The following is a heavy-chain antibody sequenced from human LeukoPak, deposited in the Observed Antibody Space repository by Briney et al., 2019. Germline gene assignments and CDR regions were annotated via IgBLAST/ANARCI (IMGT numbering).Heavy chain of an antibody. CDR3: ARGQTYYDFWSGYYKTMREWSPDALNRRENYYMDV. Sequence: ASVKVSCKASGYTFTSYDINWVRQATGQGLEWMGWMNPNSGNTGYAQKFQGRVTITRNTSISTAYMELSSLRSEDTAVYYCARGQTYYDFWSGYYKTMREWSPDALNRRENYYMDVWGKGTTVTVSS. V-gene: IGHV1-8*01. D-gene: IGHD3-3*01. CDR2: MNPNSGNT. J-gene: IGHJ6*03. CDR1: GYTFTSYD.